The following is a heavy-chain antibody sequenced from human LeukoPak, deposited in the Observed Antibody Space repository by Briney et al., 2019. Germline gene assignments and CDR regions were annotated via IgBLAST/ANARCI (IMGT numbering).Heavy chain of an antibody. CDR2: IRSNSDGGTI. CDR1: GFTFSNAW. J-gene: IGHJ5*02. D-gene: IGHD3-22*01. CDR3: ATDFYDST. Sequence: PGGSLRLSCATSGFTFSNAWMNWVRQAPGKGLEWAGRIRSNSDGGTIDYAAPAKGRFTLSRDDSKTTLYLQMNSLQTEDTAVYYCATDFYDSTWGQGTLVTVSS. V-gene: IGHV3-15*07.